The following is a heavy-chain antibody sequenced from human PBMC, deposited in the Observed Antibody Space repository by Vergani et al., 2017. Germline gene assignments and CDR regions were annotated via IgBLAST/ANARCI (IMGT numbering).Heavy chain of an antibody. CDR2: ICHTEDT. D-gene: IGHD2-2*02. J-gene: IGHJ4*02. Sequence: SWVRQAPGKGLEWIGEICHTEDTKYSPSLKSRVTVSVDESRNLFSLRLNSVTAADTAVYYCATIGYRRWGYYFDYWGQGILVTVSS. CDR3: ATIGYRRWGYYFDY. V-gene: IGHV4-4*02.